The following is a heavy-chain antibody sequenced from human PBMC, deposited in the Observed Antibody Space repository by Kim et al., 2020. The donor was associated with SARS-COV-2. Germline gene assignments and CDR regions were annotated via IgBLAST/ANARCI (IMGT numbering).Heavy chain of an antibody. J-gene: IGHJ4*02. D-gene: IGHD3-10*01. CDR2: ISSSSSSI. V-gene: IGHV3-48*02. CDR3: ARDDPDYYYGSGSYPTSDC. Sequence: GGSLRLSCAASGFRFSSCSMNWVRQAPGKGLEWVAYISSSSSSIFYADSVKGRFTISRDNAKNSLFLQMSGLRDEDTAVYYCARDDPDYYYGSGSYPTSDCGGEGPLVTVSS. CDR1: GFRFSSCS.